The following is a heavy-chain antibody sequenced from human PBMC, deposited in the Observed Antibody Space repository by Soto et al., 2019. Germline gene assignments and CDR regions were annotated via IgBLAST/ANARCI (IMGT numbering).Heavy chain of an antibody. CDR2: ISAYNGNT. V-gene: IGHV1-18*01. J-gene: IGHJ6*02. CDR3: ARVTGLGDNYYYGMDV. D-gene: IGHD2-21*01. Sequence: ASVKVSCKASGYTFTSYGISWGRQAPGQGLEWMGWISAYNGNTNYAQKLQGRVTMTTDTSTSTAYMELRSLRSDDTAVYYCARVTGLGDNYYYGMDVWGQGTTVTVSS. CDR1: GYTFTSYG.